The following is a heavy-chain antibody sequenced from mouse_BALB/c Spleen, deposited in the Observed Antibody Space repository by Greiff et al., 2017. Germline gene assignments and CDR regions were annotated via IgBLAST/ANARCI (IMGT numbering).Heavy chain of an antibody. V-gene: IGHV1-63*02. CDR2: IYPGGGYT. D-gene: IGHD4-1*01. CDR3: ARSGTGTDYAMDD. CDR1: GYTFTNYW. Sequence: QVQLKESGAELVRPGTSVKISCKASGYTFTNYWLGWVKQRPGHGLEWIGDIYPGGGYTNYNEKFKGKATLTADTSSSTAYMQLSSLTSEDSAVYFCARSGTGTDYAMDDWGQGTSVTVSS. J-gene: IGHJ4*01.